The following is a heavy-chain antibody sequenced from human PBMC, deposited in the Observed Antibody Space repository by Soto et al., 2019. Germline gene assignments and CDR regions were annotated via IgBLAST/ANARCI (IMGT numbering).Heavy chain of an antibody. CDR1: GGTFSSYA. CDR2: IIPIFGTA. CDR3: ASRRMDIVVVVAATPDYYYYGMDV. V-gene: IGHV1-69*12. J-gene: IGHJ6*02. D-gene: IGHD2-15*01. Sequence: QVQLVQSGAEVKKPGSSVKVSCKASGGTFSSYAISWVRQAPGQGLEWMGGIIPIFGTANYAQKFQGRVTIPADESTSTAYMELSSLRSEDTAVYYCASRRMDIVVVVAATPDYYYYGMDVWGQGTTVTVSS.